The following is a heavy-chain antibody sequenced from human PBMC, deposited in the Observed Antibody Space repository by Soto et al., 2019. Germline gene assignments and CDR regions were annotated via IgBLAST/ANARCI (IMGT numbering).Heavy chain of an antibody. D-gene: IGHD1-26*01. J-gene: IGHJ4*02. CDR3: ARSGGTFNLEY. CDR1: GGAISNFY. Sequence: QVQLQESGPGLVKPSETLSLTCTVSGGAISNFYWSWIRQPAGKGLEWIGRIYNSGDTKYNPSFKSRVTMSGDTSKNQFSLNLISVTAADTAVYYCARSGGTFNLEYWGLGTLVTASA. CDR2: IYNSGDT. V-gene: IGHV4-4*07.